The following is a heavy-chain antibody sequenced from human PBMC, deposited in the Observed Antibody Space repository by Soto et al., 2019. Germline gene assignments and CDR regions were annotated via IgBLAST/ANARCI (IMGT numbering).Heavy chain of an antibody. CDR2: IYPGDSDT. Sequence: PGESLKISCKGSGYSFTSYWIGWVRQMPGKGLEWMGIIYPGDSDTRYSPSFQGQVTISADKSISTAYLQWNSLKASDTAMYYCARPRWSPSVATISLAFEIWGQGTMVTVSS. J-gene: IGHJ3*02. CDR3: ARPRWSPSVATISLAFEI. CDR1: GYSFTSYW. V-gene: IGHV5-51*01. D-gene: IGHD5-12*01.